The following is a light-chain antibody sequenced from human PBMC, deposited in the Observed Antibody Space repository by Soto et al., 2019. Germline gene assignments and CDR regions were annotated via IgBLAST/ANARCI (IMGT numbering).Light chain of an antibody. V-gene: IGKV3-20*01. CDR3: PQYCGLTRT. J-gene: IGKJ1*01. CDR2: GAS. CDR1: QSVTTQ. Sequence: IVLTQSPGTLSLSPGERATLSCRASQSVTTQLAWYQQKPGQAPRLIIHGASSRATGVPDRITGSGSGTDFTLSISRLEPEDFAVYYCPQYCGLTRTFAQGTKVEI.